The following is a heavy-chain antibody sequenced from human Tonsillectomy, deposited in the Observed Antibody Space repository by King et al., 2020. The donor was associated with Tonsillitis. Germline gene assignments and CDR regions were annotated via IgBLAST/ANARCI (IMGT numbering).Heavy chain of an antibody. V-gene: IGHV3-48*03. D-gene: IGHD3-22*01. CDR3: AKENSSSGFHYYGMDV. CDR2: MTSSGSKI. Sequence: VQLVESGGGLVQPGMSLKLSCAASGFTFSSYEMNWVRQAPGKGREWVSYMTSSGSKIYYADSVKGRFTISRDNAKNTLSLQMNSLRAEDTAVYYCAKENSSSGFHYYGMDVWGQGTTVTVSS. J-gene: IGHJ6*02. CDR1: GFTFSSYE.